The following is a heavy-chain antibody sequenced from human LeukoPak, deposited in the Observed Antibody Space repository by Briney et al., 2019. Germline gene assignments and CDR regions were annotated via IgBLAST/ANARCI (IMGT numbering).Heavy chain of an antibody. J-gene: IGHJ4*02. CDR3: AKGAYDYIEMGYFDD. D-gene: IGHD5-12*01. CDR1: GFRFSNFA. Sequence: GGSLRLSCAACGFRFSNFAMSWVRQAPGKGLEWVSLIIGSSGDTLYADSVKGRFTISRDISKNRLYLQMNSLRAEDTALYYCAKGAYDYIEMGYFDDWGQGTLVTVSS. V-gene: IGHV3-23*01. CDR2: IIGSSGDT.